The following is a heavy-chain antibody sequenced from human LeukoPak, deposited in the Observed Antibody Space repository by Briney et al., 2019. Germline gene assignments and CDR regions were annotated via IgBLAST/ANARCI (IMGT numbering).Heavy chain of an antibody. J-gene: IGHJ3*02. Sequence: GALRLSCVASGFTFNNFDMSWVRQAPGKGLEWVSAISGSGYSTYYADSVKGRFTISRDNSKSTLFLQMNNLRAEDTAVYYCANGYDYGDFDYAFDIWGQGTMVTVSS. CDR2: ISGSGYST. V-gene: IGHV3-23*01. D-gene: IGHD4-17*01. CDR3: ANGYDYGDFDYAFDI. CDR1: GFTFNNFD.